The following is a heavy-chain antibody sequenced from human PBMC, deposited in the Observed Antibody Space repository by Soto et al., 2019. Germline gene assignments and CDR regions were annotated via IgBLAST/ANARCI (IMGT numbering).Heavy chain of an antibody. D-gene: IGHD3-10*01. Sequence: ASVKVSCKADGGVFSSYAISWVRQAPGQGLEWMGGMNPNSGNTGYAQKFQGRVTMTRNTSISTAYMELSSLRSEDTAVYYCARNVLLWFGESNWFDPWGQGTLVTVSS. CDR2: MNPNSGNT. CDR1: GGVFSSYA. J-gene: IGHJ5*02. V-gene: IGHV1-8*02. CDR3: ARNVLLWFGESNWFDP.